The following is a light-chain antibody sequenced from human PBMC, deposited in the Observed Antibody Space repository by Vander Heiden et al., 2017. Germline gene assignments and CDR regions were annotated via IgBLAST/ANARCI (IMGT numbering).Light chain of an antibody. CDR3: QQNDSTPLFD. J-gene: IGKJ3*01. Sequence: DIQMTQSPSSLSASVGDRVTITCRASQSISSYLNWYQQKPGKAPKLLIYAASSLQSGVPSRFSGSGYGTDFTLTISSRQPEDFAAYYCQQNDSTPLFDFGHGTKVDIK. V-gene: IGKV1-39*01. CDR2: AAS. CDR1: QSISSY.